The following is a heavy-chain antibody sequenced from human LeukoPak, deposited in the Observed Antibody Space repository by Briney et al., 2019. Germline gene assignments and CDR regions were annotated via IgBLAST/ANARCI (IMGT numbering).Heavy chain of an antibody. CDR3: AKSPGYSTTGRDFDS. V-gene: IGHV3-23*01. J-gene: IGHJ4*02. CDR2: ISGGGATT. CDR1: GFTFSSYA. D-gene: IGHD6-13*01. Sequence: QAGGSLRLSCAASGFTFSSYAMSWVRQAPGKGLEWVSDISGGGATTFYADSVKGRFTISRDNTKNTLYLQLSSLRAEDTAVYYCAKSPGYSTTGRDFDSWGRGTLVTVSS.